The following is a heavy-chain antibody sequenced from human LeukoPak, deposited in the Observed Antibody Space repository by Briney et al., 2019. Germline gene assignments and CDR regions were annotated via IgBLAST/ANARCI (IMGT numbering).Heavy chain of an antibody. Sequence: GGSLRLSCAASGFTFSNYAMHWVRQAPGKGLEWVAVISYAGRVLYYADSVKGRFTISRDNAKNSLYLQMNSLRAEDTAVYYCARRGIQLWPHDDYWGQGTLVTVSS. CDR1: GFTFSNYA. CDR3: ARRGIQLWPHDDY. D-gene: IGHD5-18*01. V-gene: IGHV3-30*03. CDR2: ISYAGRVL. J-gene: IGHJ4*02.